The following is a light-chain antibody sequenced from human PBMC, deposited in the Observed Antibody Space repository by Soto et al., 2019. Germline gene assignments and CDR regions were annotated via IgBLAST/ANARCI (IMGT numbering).Light chain of an antibody. J-gene: IGKJ5*01. CDR1: QSISSW. CDR2: DTS. V-gene: IGKV3-11*01. CDR3: HQRNK. Sequence: TQSPSTLSASVGDRVTITCRASQSISSWLAWYQQKPGQTPSLLIYDTSIRATGIPARFSGSRSGTDFTLTISSLEPEDFGVYFCHQRNKFGQGTQLEIK.